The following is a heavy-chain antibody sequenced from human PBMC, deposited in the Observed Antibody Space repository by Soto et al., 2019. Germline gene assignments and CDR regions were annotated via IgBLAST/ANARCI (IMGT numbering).Heavy chain of an antibody. D-gene: IGHD6-13*01. J-gene: IGHJ5*02. Sequence: EVQLLESGGGLVQPGGSLRLSCAASGFTFSSYAMSWVRQAPGKGLEWGSAISGSGGSTYYADSVKGRFTISRDNSKNTLYPQMNRLRAEDTAVYYCAKNWQLIAAACTADWFDPWGQGTLVTVSS. CDR2: ISGSGGST. CDR1: GFTFSSYA. CDR3: AKNWQLIAAACTADWFDP. V-gene: IGHV3-23*01.